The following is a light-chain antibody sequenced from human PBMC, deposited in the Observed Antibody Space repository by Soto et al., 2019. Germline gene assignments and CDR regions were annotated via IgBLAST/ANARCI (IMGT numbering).Light chain of an antibody. CDR1: SSNIGAGYD. Sequence: QSVLTQPPSVSGAPGQRVTISCTGSSSNIGAGYDVHWYQQLPGTAPKLLIYGNSNRPSGVPDRFSGSKSGTSASLAITGLQAEDDDDYYCQSYDTSRSGPGVFGGGTKLTVL. J-gene: IGLJ2*01. V-gene: IGLV1-40*01. CDR2: GNS. CDR3: QSYDTSRSGPGV.